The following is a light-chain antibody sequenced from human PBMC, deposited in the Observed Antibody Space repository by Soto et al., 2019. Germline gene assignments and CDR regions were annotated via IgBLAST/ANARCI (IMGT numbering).Light chain of an antibody. CDR3: QRLNSYPLT. J-gene: IGKJ4*01. CDR2: AAS. V-gene: IGKV1-9*01. Sequence: QLTQSPSSLSASVGDRVTITCRASQGISSYLAWYQQKPGKAPKLLIYAASTLQSGVPSRFSGSGSGTDFTLTISSLQPEDFVTYYCQRLNSYPLTFGGGTKVDIK. CDR1: QGISSY.